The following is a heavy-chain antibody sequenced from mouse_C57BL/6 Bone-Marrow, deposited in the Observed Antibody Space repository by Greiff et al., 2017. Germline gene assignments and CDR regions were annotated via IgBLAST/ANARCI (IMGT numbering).Heavy chain of an antibody. CDR1: GYAFSSSW. D-gene: IGHD3-1*01. CDR2: IYPGDGDT. V-gene: IGHV1-82*01. Sequence: QVQLQQSGPELVKPGASVKISCKASGYAFSSSWMNWVKQRPGKGLEWIGRIYPGDGDTNYNGKFKGKATLTADKSSSTAYMQLSSLTSEDSAVYFCARPGVAWFAYWGQGTLVTVSA. J-gene: IGHJ3*01. CDR3: ARPGVAWFAY.